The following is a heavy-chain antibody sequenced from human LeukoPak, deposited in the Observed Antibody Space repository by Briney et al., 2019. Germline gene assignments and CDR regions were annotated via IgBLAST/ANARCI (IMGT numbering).Heavy chain of an antibody. D-gene: IGHD3-9*01. CDR3: ARAKLRYFDWLKGFDY. Sequence: PGGSLRLSCAASGFTFSDYYMSWIRQAPGKGLEWVSYISSSGSTIYYADSVKGRFTISRDNAKNSLYLQMNSLRAEDTAVYYCARAKLRYFDWLKGFDYWGQGTLVTVSS. J-gene: IGHJ4*02. CDR2: ISSSGSTI. CDR1: GFTFSDYY. V-gene: IGHV3-11*01.